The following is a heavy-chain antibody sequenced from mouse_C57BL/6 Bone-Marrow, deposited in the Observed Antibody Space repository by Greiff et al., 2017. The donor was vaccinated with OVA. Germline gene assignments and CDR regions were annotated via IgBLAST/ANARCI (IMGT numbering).Heavy chain of an antibody. V-gene: IGHV1-19*01. CDR1: GYTFTDYY. CDR3: ARWGTWFAY. J-gene: IGHJ3*01. Sequence: VHVKQSGPVLVKPGASVKMSCKASGYTFTDYYMNWVKQSHGQSLEWIGVINPYNGGTSYNQKFKGKATLTVDKSSSTAYMELNSLTSEDSAVYYCARWGTWFAYWGQGTLVTVSA. CDR2: INPYNGGT.